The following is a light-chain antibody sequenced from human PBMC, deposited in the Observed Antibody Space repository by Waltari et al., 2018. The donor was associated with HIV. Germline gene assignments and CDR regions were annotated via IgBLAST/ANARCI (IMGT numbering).Light chain of an antibody. CDR3: QSYDSSLSGVV. V-gene: IGLV1-40*01. J-gene: IGLJ2*01. CDR2: ANI. Sequence: QSLLTQPPSVSGAPGQEVTISCTGSSSNIGAGYHVHWYQPVPGTAPKHLIAANIKRPSGFPDRCSGSKSGTSASLAITGLQAEDEADYYCQSYDSSLSGVVFGGGTKLTVL. CDR1: SSNIGAGYH.